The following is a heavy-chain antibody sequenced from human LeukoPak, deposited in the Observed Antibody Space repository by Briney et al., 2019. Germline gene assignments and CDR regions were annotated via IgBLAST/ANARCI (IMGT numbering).Heavy chain of an antibody. V-gene: IGHV1-46*01. D-gene: IGHD6-13*01. CDR1: GYTFTSYC. Sequence: ASVKVSCKASGYTFTSYCMHWVRQAPGQGLEWMGIINPTTGDTTYAQKFQGRLTMTRDMSTSTVYMELSSLTSEDTAVFYCARYGFSTVWQGGWHAFDIWGQGTVVTVSS. CDR3: ARYGFSTVWQGGWHAFDI. CDR2: INPTTGDT. J-gene: IGHJ3*02.